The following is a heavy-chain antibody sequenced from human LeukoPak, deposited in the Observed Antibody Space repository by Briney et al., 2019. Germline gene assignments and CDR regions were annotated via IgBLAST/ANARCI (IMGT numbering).Heavy chain of an antibody. CDR3: ARILTETDAFDI. D-gene: IGHD2-15*01. CDR1: GGSISSYY. CDR2: IYYSGST. V-gene: IGHV4-59*12. Sequence: SETLSLTCTVSGGSISSYYWSWIRQPPGKGLEWIGYIYYSGSTNYNPSLKSRVTISVDTSKSQCSLKLRSVTAADTAVYYCARILTETDAFDIWGQGTMVTVSS. J-gene: IGHJ3*02.